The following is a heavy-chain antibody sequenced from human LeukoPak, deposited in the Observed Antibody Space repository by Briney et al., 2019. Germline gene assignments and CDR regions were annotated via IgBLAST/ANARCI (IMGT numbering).Heavy chain of an antibody. V-gene: IGHV4-4*07. CDR3: AREGGGFDY. CDR1: GGSISSYS. CDR2: IYSSGNT. Sequence: SETLSLTCSVSGGSISSYSWSWIRQPAGKGLEWIGRIYSSGNTYYNASLRSRVTMSVDTSKNQFSLKLSSVTAADTAVYYCAREGGGFDYWGQGTLVTVSS. J-gene: IGHJ4*02. D-gene: IGHD3-16*01.